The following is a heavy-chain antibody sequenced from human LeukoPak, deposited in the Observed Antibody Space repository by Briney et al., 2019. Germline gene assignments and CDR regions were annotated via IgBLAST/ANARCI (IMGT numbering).Heavy chain of an antibody. CDR2: INPNSGGT. CDR3: ARQIGGGYALDY. Sequence: AAVKVSCKASGYTFTGYYMHGVRQAPGQGLAWMVWINPNSGGTNFAQKFQGRVTVTRDTSINTAYMELSGLKSDDTAVYYCARQIGGGYALDYWGQGTLVTVSS. V-gene: IGHV1-2*02. J-gene: IGHJ4*02. D-gene: IGHD5-12*01. CDR1: GYTFTGYY.